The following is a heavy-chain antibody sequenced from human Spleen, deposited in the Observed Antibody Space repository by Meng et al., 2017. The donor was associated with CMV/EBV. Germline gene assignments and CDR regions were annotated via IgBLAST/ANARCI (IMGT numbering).Heavy chain of an antibody. CDR2: TNPSGGST. CDR3: ARFEAAARYFQH. J-gene: IGHJ1*01. V-gene: IGHV1-46*01. CDR1: GYTFTSYY. D-gene: IGHD6-13*01. Sequence: ASVKVSCKASGYTFTSYYMHWVRQAPGQGLEWMGITNPSGGSTSYAQKFQGRVTMTRDTSTSTVYMELSSLRSEDTAVYYCARFEAAARYFQHWGQGTLVTVSS.